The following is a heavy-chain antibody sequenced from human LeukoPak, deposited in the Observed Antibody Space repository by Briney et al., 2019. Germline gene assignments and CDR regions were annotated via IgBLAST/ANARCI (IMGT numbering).Heavy chain of an antibody. CDR3: ARHRFVGSNSCPGY. CDR1: GFTVSSNY. V-gene: IGHV3-66*04. J-gene: IGHJ4*02. CDR2: IYSGGST. D-gene: IGHD6-13*01. Sequence: GGSLRLSRAASGFTVSSNYMSWVRQAPGKGLEWVSVIYSGGSTYYADSVKGRFTISRDNSKNTLYLQMNSLRAEDTAVYYCARHRFVGSNSCPGYWGQGTLVTVSS.